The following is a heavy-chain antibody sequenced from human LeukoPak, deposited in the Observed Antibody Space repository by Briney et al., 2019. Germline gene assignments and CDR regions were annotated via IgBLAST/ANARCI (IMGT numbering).Heavy chain of an antibody. V-gene: IGHV4-59*01. CDR1: GGSISSYY. CDR3: ARDSRDYRSGSYWDV. CDR2: IYYSGST. Sequence: SETLSLTCTVSGGSISSYYWSRIRQPPGKGLEWIGYIYYSGSTKYNPSLKSRVTISVDASKTQFSLKLNSVTAADTAVYYCARDSRDYRSGSYWDVWGQGTTVTVSS. D-gene: IGHD3-10*01. J-gene: IGHJ6*02.